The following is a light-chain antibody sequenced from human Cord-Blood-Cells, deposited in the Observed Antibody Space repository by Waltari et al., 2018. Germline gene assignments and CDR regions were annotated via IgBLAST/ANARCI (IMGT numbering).Light chain of an antibody. J-gene: IGLJ2*01. V-gene: IGLV1-40*01. CDR3: QAYDSSLSGSVV. Sequence: QSVLTQPPSVSGAPGERVPIPGTASSSNIGAGYDVPWYHQLPGTAPNLLNEGDCSRPSGVPDRFSGAKPGPSSARAIAGLQAEEESYYYCQAYDSSLSGSVVFGGGTKLTGL. CDR1: SSNIGAGYD. CDR2: GDC.